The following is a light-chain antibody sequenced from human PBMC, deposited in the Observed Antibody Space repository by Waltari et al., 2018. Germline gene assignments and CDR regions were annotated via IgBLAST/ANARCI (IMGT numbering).Light chain of an antibody. V-gene: IGLV1-40*01. CDR3: QSYDSSLSGGG. CDR1: SSNIGAGYD. CDR2: GNS. Sequence: QSVLTQPPSVSGAPGQRVTISCTGSSSNIGAGYDVHWYQQLPGTVPKLLIYGNSNRPSGVPDRFSCSKSGASASLAITGLQAEDEADYYGQSYDSSLSGGGFGGGTKLTVL. J-gene: IGLJ2*01.